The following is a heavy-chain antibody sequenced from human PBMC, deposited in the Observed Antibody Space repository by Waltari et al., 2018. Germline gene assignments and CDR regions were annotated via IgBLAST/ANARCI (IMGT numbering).Heavy chain of an antibody. J-gene: IGHJ6*03. CDR2: IYYSGST. V-gene: IGHV4-59*01. D-gene: IGHD1-1*01. CDR3: ARDRYNWNDGDYYYYMDV. Sequence: QVQLQESGPGLVKPSETLSLTCTVSGGSISSYYWSWIRQPPGRGLGWFGYIYYSGSTNYNPSRKSRGTISVDTSKNQFSLKLSSVTAADTAVYYCARDRYNWNDGDYYYYMDVWGKGTTVTVSS. CDR1: GGSISSYY.